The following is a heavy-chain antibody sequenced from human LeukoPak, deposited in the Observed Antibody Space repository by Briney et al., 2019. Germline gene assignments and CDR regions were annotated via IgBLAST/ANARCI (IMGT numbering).Heavy chain of an antibody. J-gene: IGHJ5*02. D-gene: IGHD3-3*01. Sequence: SETLSLTCTVSGGSVSSGSYYWSWIRQPPGKGLEWIGYIYNSGSTDYNPSLKSRLTISVDTSKNQFSLKLSSVTAADTAVYYCARDRRVTIFGVVTHRWFDPWGQGTLVTVSS. CDR3: ARDRRVTIFGVVTHRWFDP. CDR2: IYNSGST. V-gene: IGHV4-61*01. CDR1: GGSVSSGSYY.